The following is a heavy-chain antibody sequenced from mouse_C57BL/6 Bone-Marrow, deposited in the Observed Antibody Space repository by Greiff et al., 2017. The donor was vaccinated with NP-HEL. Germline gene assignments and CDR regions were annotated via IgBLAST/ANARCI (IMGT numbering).Heavy chain of an antibody. CDR1: GYTFTSYW. D-gene: IGHD1-1*01. V-gene: IGHV1-72*01. J-gene: IGHJ2*01. CDR3: ARSGSITTVVAR. CDR2: IDPNRGGP. Sequence: VQLQQPGAELVKPGASVKLSCKVSGYTFTSYWLHWVKQRPGRGLEWIGRIDPNRGGPKYNAKLKSKATLTVDKPSSTAYMQLSSLTSEDSAVYYCARSGSITTVVARWGQGTTLTVSS.